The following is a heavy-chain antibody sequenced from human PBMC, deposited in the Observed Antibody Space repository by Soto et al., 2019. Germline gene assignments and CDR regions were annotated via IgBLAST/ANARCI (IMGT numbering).Heavy chain of an antibody. J-gene: IGHJ4*02. Sequence: EVQLVESGGGLVKPGGSLRLSCAASGFTFSSYSMNWVRQAPGKGLEWVSSISSSSSYLYYADSVKGRFTISRDNAKNSLYLQMNSLRAEDTAVYYCARDGFFARPPDCSGGSCYSFWGQGTLVTVSS. CDR2: ISSSSSYL. CDR3: ARDGFFARPPDCSGGSCYSF. V-gene: IGHV3-21*01. CDR1: GFTFSSYS. D-gene: IGHD2-15*01.